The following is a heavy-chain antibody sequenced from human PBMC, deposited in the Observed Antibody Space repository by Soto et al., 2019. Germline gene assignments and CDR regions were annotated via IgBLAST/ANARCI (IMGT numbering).Heavy chain of an antibody. CDR1: GFTCSSYA. Sequence: PGGSLRLSCAASGFTCSSYAMSWVRQAPGKGLEWVSAISGSGGSTYYADSVKGRFTISGDNSKNTLYLQRNSLRAEDTAVYYCAKDLGRRSCGSTLAFDFSGPGAMVTVSS. J-gene: IGHJ4*03. V-gene: IGHV3-23*01. D-gene: IGHD3-10*01. CDR3: AKDLGRRSCGSTLAFDF. CDR2: ISGSGGST.